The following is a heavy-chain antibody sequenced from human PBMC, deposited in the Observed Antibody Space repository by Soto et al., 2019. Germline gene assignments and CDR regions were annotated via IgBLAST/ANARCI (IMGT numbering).Heavy chain of an antibody. D-gene: IGHD5-18*01. CDR1: GGSISSYY. V-gene: IGHV4-59*01. Sequence: SETLSLTCTVSGGSISSYYWSWIRQPPGKGLEWIGYIYYSGSTYYNPSLKSRVTISVDTSKNQFSLKLSSVTAADTAVYYCARGEYSYGSLYYYGMDVWGQGTTVTDSS. J-gene: IGHJ6*02. CDR3: ARGEYSYGSLYYYGMDV. CDR2: IYYSGST.